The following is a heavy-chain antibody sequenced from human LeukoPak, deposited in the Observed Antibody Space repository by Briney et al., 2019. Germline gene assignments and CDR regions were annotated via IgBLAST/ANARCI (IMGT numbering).Heavy chain of an antibody. J-gene: IGHJ4*02. CDR1: GFTFSIYA. CDR3: ARSLSSRFSGPRRPYYFDY. CDR2: ISGSGGST. Sequence: PGGSLRLSCAASGFTFSIYALSWVRQASGKGLEWVSAISGSGGSTFYADSVKGRFTISRDNSKNTLYLQMNSLRAEDTAVYYCARSLSSRFSGPRRPYYFDYWGQGTLVTVSS. V-gene: IGHV3-23*01. D-gene: IGHD3-16*02.